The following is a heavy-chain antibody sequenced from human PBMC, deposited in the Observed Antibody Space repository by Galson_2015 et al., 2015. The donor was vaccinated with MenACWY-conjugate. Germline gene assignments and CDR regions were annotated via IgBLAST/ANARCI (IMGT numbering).Heavy chain of an antibody. Sequence: SLRLSCAVSGFPFSSYSMSWVRQTPGTGLEWVSGISGSGDGTNYADSVKGRFTISRDNSKSTLYLQMDSLRAQDTAIYYCAKIRVGQTIYAEYYFDYWGQGTLVTVSS. J-gene: IGHJ4*02. CDR1: GFPFSSYS. D-gene: IGHD1-26*01. CDR3: AKIRVGQTIYAEYYFDY. V-gene: IGHV3-23*01. CDR2: ISGSGDGT.